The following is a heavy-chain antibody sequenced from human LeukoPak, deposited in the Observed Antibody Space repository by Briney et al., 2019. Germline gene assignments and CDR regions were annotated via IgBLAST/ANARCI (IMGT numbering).Heavy chain of an antibody. V-gene: IGHV4-59*01. CDR3: ARVYYGGNSEVFDY. J-gene: IGHJ4*02. CDR2: IYYSGST. Sequence: SETLTLTCTVSGCTISSYYWSWIRQPPGKGLEWIGNIYYSGSTNYNPSLKSRVTITVDTAKNQFSLKLSSVTAADTAVYYCARVYYGGNSEVFDYWGQGTLVTVSS. CDR1: GCTISSYY. D-gene: IGHD4-23*01.